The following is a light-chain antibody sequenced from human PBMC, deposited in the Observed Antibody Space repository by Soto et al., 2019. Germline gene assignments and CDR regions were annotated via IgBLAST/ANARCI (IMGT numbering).Light chain of an antibody. CDR3: QQYFSYSTLYT. CDR2: DAS. J-gene: IGKJ2*01. Sequence: DIQMTQSPPTLSASVGDRVTITCRASQGISSWLAWYQQKPGRAPKLLIFDASNLESGVPSRFSGSGFGKEFTLTISSLQPDDFATYFCQQYFSYSTLYTFGQGTKLEIK. V-gene: IGKV1-5*01. CDR1: QGISSW.